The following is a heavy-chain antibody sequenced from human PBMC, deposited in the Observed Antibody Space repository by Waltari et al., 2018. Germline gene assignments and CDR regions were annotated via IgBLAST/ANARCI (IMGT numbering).Heavy chain of an antibody. CDR2: IKEDGGEE. J-gene: IGHJ4*02. Sequence: EVQLVVSGGGWVQPGGSLRLSCAASGFTFSSYWMTWVRQAPGKGLEWVASIKEDGGEEYYVGSVKGRFTISRDNARNSLYLQMNSLRAEDTAVYYCARDPTRKFDYWGQGTLVTASS. CDR1: GFTFSSYW. CDR3: ARDPTRKFDY. V-gene: IGHV3-7*04.